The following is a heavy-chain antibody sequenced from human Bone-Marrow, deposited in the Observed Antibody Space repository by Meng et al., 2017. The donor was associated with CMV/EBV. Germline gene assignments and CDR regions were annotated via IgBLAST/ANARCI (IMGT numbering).Heavy chain of an antibody. V-gene: IGHV3-23*01. Sequence: GESLKISCAASGFSINDYAMTWVRQAPGKGLEWVSAIRGNGDITHYADSVRGRFTISRDNSKNTLYLQMNSLRAEDTAVYYCARDRGIVVVPAAILGYYYYGMDVWGQGTTVTVSS. CDR1: GFSINDYA. D-gene: IGHD2-2*02. J-gene: IGHJ6*02. CDR3: ARDRGIVVVPAAILGYYYYGMDV. CDR2: IRGNGDIT.